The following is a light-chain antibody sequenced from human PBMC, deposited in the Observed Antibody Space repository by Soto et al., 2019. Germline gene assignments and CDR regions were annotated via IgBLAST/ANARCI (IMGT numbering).Light chain of an antibody. J-gene: IGKJ4*01. CDR1: QTISSW. V-gene: IGKV3-15*01. Sequence: MTQSPSTLSASVGDRVTITCRASQTISSWLAWYQQKPGQAPRLLISGASTGATGIPARFSGSGSGTEFTLTISSLHSEDCAIYYCPQYNTCPVTFGGGTKVDIK. CDR3: PQYNTCPVT. CDR2: GAS.